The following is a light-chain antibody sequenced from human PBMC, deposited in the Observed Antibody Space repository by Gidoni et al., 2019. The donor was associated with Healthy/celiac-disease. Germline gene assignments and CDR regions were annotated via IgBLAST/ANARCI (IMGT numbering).Light chain of an antibody. CDR2: AVS. J-gene: IGKJ1*01. V-gene: IGKV1-39*01. Sequence: DIQMNQPPSSLSASVGDRVTITCQVSQTISRYLNWYQQKPGEAPKIMIYAVSILQRWVPSRFSGSGSGTDVHLTIRSLQPEEFATYYCQQKYSTTTWTFGQRTKVEIK. CDR1: QTISRY. CDR3: QQKYSTTTWT.